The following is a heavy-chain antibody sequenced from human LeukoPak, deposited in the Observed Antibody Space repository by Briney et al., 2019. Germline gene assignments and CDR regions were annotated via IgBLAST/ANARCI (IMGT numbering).Heavy chain of an antibody. Sequence: GGSLRLSCAASGFTFSSYGMHWVRQAPGKGLEWVAVISYDGSNKYYADSVKGRFTISRDNSKNTLYLQMNSLRAEDTAVYYCAKGQREGVTTTQFDHWGQGTLVTVSS. CDR1: GFTFSSYG. J-gene: IGHJ4*02. V-gene: IGHV3-30*18. D-gene: IGHD4-17*01. CDR2: ISYDGSNK. CDR3: AKGQREGVTTTQFDH.